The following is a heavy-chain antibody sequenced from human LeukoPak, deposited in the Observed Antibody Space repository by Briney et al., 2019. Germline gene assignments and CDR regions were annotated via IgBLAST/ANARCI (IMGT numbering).Heavy chain of an antibody. D-gene: IGHD4-23*01. J-gene: IGHJ4*02. CDR1: GGSFSSYY. CDR2: IYYSGSGST. V-gene: IGHV4-59*08. CDR3: ARRGGHGGSFDY. Sequence: SETLSLTCAVYGGSFSSYYWSWIRQPPGKGLEWIGYIYYSGSGSTNYNPSLKSRVSISVDTSKNYFSLKLSSVTAADTAVYYCARRGGHGGSFDYWGQGTLVTVSS.